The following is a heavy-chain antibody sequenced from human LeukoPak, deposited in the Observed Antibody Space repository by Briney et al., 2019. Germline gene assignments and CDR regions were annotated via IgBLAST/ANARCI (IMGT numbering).Heavy chain of an antibody. CDR2: INPNSGGT. V-gene: IGHV1-2*02. CDR1: GYTFTGYY. D-gene: IGHD6-13*01. J-gene: IGHJ5*02. CDR3: ARDYSSSWYDERKQTQDNWFDP. Sequence: VASVKVSCKASGYTFTGYYMHWVRQAPGQGVEWMGWINPNSGGTNYAQKFQGRVTMTRDTSISTAYMELSRLRSDDTAVYYCARDYSSSWYDERKQTQDNWFDPWGQGTLVTVSS.